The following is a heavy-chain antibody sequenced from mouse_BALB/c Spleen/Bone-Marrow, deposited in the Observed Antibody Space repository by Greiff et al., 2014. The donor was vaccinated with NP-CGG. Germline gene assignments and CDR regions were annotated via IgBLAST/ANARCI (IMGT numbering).Heavy chain of an antibody. Sequence: QVQLQQPGAELVRPGTSVKVSCKASGYVFTNYLIEWVKQRPGQGLEWIGVINPGSGDTNYNEKFKGKATLTADKPSSTAYKQLSSLTSDDSAVYFRARGHYYVNDYPFDYWGQGTTLTVSS. J-gene: IGHJ2*01. CDR3: ARGHYYVNDYPFDY. CDR2: INPGSGDT. CDR1: GYVFTNYL. V-gene: IGHV1-54*03. D-gene: IGHD1-2*01.